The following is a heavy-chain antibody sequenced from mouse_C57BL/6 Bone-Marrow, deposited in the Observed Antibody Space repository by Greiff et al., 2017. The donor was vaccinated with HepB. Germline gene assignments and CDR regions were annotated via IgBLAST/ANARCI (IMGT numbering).Heavy chain of an antibody. CDR1: GYTFTDHT. CDR2: IYPRDGST. Sequence: QVQLQQSDAELVKPGASVKISCKVSGYTFTDHTIHWMKQRPEPGLEWIGYIYPRDGSTKYNEKFKGKATLTADKSSSTAYMQLNSLTSEDSAVYFCAILYGSSNWYFDVWGTGTTVTVSS. CDR3: AILYGSSNWYFDV. J-gene: IGHJ1*03. D-gene: IGHD1-1*01. V-gene: IGHV1-78*01.